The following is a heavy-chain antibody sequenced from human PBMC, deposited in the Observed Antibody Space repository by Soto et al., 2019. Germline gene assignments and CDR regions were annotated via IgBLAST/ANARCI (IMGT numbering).Heavy chain of an antibody. CDR3: AELLWSGRYFQD. Sequence: EVQLLESGGGLVQPGGSLRLSCAASGFTFSNYAMTWVRQAPGKGLEWVSLISSSGDGTYYADSVRGRFTISRDDSKNTVSVQMNNLRADDTAVYYCAELLWSGRYFQDWGQGTLVTVSS. V-gene: IGHV3-23*01. D-gene: IGHD3-3*01. CDR1: GFTFSNYA. J-gene: IGHJ1*01. CDR2: ISSSGDGT.